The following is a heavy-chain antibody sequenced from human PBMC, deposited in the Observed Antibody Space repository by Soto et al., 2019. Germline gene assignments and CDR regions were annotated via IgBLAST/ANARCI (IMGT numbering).Heavy chain of an antibody. J-gene: IGHJ3*02. V-gene: IGHV1-24*01. CDR1: GYTLTELS. CDR2: FDPEDGET. CDR3: ATDSGRRAGGDAFDI. D-gene: IGHD1-26*01. Sequence: ASVKVSCKVSGYTLTELSMHWVRQAPGKGLEWMGGFDPEDGETIYAQKFQGRVTMTEDTSTDTAYMELSSLRSEDAAVYYCATDSGRRAGGDAFDIWGQGTMVTVS.